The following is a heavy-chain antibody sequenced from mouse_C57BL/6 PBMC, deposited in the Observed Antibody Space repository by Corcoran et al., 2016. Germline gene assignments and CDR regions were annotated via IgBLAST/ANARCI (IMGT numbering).Heavy chain of an antibody. Sequence: QVQLKQSGAELVRPGASVKLSCKASGYTFTDYYINWVKQRPGQGLEWIARIYPGSGNTYYNEKFKGKATLTAEKSSSTAYMQLSSLTSEDSAVYFCARGTTVVAPSYAMDYWGQGTSVTVSS. CDR2: IYPGSGNT. J-gene: IGHJ4*01. D-gene: IGHD1-1*01. CDR3: ARGTTVVAPSYAMDY. CDR1: GYTFTDYY. V-gene: IGHV1-76*01.